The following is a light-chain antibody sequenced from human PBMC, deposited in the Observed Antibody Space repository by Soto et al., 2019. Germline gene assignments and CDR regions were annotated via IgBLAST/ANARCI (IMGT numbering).Light chain of an antibody. V-gene: IGKV3-11*01. CDR3: QQRRNWPPF. J-gene: IGKJ5*01. CDR2: GAS. Sequence: TQCPATLSVSPGDRATLSCRASQSINSNLAWYQQQPGQAPRLLIYGASNRAAGIPDRFSGSGSGTDFTLTISRLAPEDFAVYYCQQRRNWPPFFGQGTRLEIK. CDR1: QSINSN.